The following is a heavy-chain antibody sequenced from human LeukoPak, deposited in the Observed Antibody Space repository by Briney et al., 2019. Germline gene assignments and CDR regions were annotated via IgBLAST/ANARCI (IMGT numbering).Heavy chain of an antibody. CDR1: GGSISSYY. Sequence: SETLSLTCTVSGGSISSYYWGWIRQPPGKGLEWIGSVYHSGSTNCNPSLKSRVTISVDTSKNQFSLKLTSVTAADTTVYYCARQRGSPYSGSYYYFDYWGQGTLVTVSS. CDR2: VYHSGST. D-gene: IGHD1-26*01. CDR3: ARQRGSPYSGSYYYFDY. J-gene: IGHJ4*02. V-gene: IGHV4-39*01.